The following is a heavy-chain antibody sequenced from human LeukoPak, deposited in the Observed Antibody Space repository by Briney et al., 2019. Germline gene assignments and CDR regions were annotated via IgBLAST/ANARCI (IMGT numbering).Heavy chain of an antibody. D-gene: IGHD6-19*01. J-gene: IGHJ3*02. CDR2: INGSGSFT. CDR3: ARVAVAYAFDI. CDR1: GFTFSNYV. Sequence: GGSLRLSCAASGFTFSNYVMGWVRQDPGKGLQWVSIINGSGSFTSYADSVKGRLTISRDNSKNTLYLQMNSLRAEDTAVYYCARVAVAYAFDIWGQGTMVTVSS. V-gene: IGHV3-23*05.